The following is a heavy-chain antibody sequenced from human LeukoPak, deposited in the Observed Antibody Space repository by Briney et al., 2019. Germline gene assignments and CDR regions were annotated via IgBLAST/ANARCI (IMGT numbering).Heavy chain of an antibody. CDR2: ISGSGGST. CDR3: AKEDYDYVWGSYRSTSYYFDY. V-gene: IGHV3-23*01. D-gene: IGHD3-16*02. J-gene: IGHJ4*02. Sequence: GGSLRLPCAASGFTFSSYAMSWVRQAPGKGLEWVSAISGSGGSTYYADSVKGRFTISRDNSKNTLYLQMNSLRAEDTAVYYCAKEDYDYVWGSYRSTSYYFDYWGQGTLVTVSS. CDR1: GFTFSSYA.